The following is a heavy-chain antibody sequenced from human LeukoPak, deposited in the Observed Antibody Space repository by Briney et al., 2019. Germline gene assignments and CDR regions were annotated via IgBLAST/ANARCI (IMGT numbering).Heavy chain of an antibody. CDR2: ISGSGGST. J-gene: IGHJ6*03. CDR3: ANPFSTPRSNYYIDV. D-gene: IGHD2-2*01. Sequence: GGSLRLSCAASGFTFSSYAMSWVRQAPGKGLEWVSAISGSGGSTYSADSVKGRFTISRDNSKSTLYLQMNSLRAEDTAVYYCANPFSTPRSNYYIDVWGKGTTVTVSS. CDR1: GFTFSSYA. V-gene: IGHV3-23*01.